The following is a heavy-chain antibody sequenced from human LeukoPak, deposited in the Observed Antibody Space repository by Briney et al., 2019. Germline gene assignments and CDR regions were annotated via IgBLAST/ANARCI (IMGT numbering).Heavy chain of an antibody. V-gene: IGHV4-34*01. Sequence: SETLSLTCAVYGGSFSGYYWSWIRQPPGKGLEWIGEINHSGSTNYNPSLKSRVTISVDTSKNQVSLKLSSVTAADTAVYYCARDRTSSGWYPDYWYFDLWGRGTLVTVSS. CDR3: ARDRTSSGWYPDYWYFDL. CDR1: GGSFSGYY. J-gene: IGHJ2*01. CDR2: INHSGST. D-gene: IGHD6-19*01.